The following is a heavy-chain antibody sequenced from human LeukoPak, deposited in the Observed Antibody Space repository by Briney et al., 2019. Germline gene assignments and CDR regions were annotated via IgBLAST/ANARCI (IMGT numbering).Heavy chain of an antibody. Sequence: GASVKVSCKASGGTFSSYAISWVRQAPGQGLEWMGRIIPILGIANYAQKFQGRVTITADKSTSTAYMELSSLRSEDTAVYYCASEIVGATRAGIPLYYYGMDVWGQGTTVTVSS. CDR3: ASEIVGATRAGIPLYYYGMDV. J-gene: IGHJ6*02. V-gene: IGHV1-69*04. CDR2: IIPILGIA. CDR1: GGTFSSYA. D-gene: IGHD1-26*01.